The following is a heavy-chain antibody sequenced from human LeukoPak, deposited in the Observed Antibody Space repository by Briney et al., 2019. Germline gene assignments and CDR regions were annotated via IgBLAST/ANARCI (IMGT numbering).Heavy chain of an antibody. J-gene: IGHJ5*02. CDR1: GGSISSSSYY. CDR3: ARGAYGSRNSNWFDP. D-gene: IGHD3-10*01. V-gene: IGHV4-39*07. Sequence: SETLSLTCTVSGGSISSSSYYWGWIRQPPGKGLEWIGSIYYSGSTYYNPSLKSRVAISVDTSNNQFSLKLTSVTAADTAVYFCARGAYGSRNSNWFDPWGQGTLVTVSS. CDR2: IYYSGST.